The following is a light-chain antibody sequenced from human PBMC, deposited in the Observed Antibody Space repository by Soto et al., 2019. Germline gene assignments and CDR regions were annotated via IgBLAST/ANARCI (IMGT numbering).Light chain of an antibody. Sequence: QSALTQPRSVSGSPGQSVTISCTGTSSDVGGYNYVSWYQQHPGKAPKLMIYDVSKRPSGVPDRFSDSKSGNTASLTISGLQAEDEADYYCCSYAGSSFGGGTKLTVL. V-gene: IGLV2-11*01. CDR3: CSYAGSS. CDR2: DVS. CDR1: SSDVGGYNY. J-gene: IGLJ2*01.